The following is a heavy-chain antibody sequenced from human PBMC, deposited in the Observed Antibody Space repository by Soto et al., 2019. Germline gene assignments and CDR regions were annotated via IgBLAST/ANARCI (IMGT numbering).Heavy chain of an antibody. J-gene: IGHJ5*02. CDR2: ISGFNDDT. CDR1: GYTFTSYG. V-gene: IGHV1-18*01. Sequence: QVQLVQSGAEMKNPGASVKVSCKASGYTFTSYGFSWVRQAPGQGLEWMGWISGFNDDTNHAQKLQGRVTMTKDTSTTTAYMELRSLKFDDTAVYYCARSGSYYPARNWFGPWGQGTLVTVSS. D-gene: IGHD3-10*01. CDR3: ARSGSYYPARNWFGP.